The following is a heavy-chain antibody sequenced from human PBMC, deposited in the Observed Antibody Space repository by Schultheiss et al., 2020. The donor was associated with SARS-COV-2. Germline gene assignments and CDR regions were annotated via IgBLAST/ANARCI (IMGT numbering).Heavy chain of an antibody. CDR3: ARDHSGGSYSWYFDL. Sequence: GGSLRLSCAASGYIFSDSAVHWVRQASGKGLEWVGLIELESKGYATTYAASVTGRFTISRDDSKNTAYLQMNSLNTEDTAMYYCARDHSGGSYSWYFDLWGRGTLVTVSS. CDR2: IELESKGYAT. D-gene: IGHD1-26*01. CDR1: GYIFSDSA. V-gene: IGHV3-73*01. J-gene: IGHJ2*01.